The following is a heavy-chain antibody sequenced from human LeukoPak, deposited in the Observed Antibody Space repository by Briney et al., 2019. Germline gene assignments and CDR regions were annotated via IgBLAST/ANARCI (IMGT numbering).Heavy chain of an antibody. CDR1: GGSISSYY. CDR2: IYTSGST. CDR3: AGDYGSGSYRFDY. V-gene: IGHV4-4*07. D-gene: IGHD3-10*01. Sequence: SETLSLTCTVSGGSISSYYWSWIRQPVGKGLEWIGRIYTSGSTNYNPSLKSRVTMSVDTSKNQFSLKLSSVTAADTAVYYCAGDYGSGSYRFDYWGQGTLVTVSS. J-gene: IGHJ4*02.